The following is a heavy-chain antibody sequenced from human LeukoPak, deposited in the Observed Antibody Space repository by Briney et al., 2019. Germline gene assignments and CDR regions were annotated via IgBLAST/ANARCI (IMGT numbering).Heavy chain of an antibody. CDR3: ARVLRAASWRSYDY. CDR2: IYYNGVT. V-gene: IGHV4-61*01. D-gene: IGHD5-18*01. CDR1: GGSVSNSLYY. Sequence: KSSETLSLTCTVSGGSVSNSLYYWSWIRQPPGKGLEWIGYIYYNGVTNYNPSLKSRVIISIDTSSNQFSLRLNSMTAADTAVYYCARVLRAASWRSYDYWGQGSLVTVSS. J-gene: IGHJ4*02.